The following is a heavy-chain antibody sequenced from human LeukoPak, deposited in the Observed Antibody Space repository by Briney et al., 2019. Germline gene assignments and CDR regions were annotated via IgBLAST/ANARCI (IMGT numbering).Heavy chain of an antibody. D-gene: IGHD3-22*01. Sequence: ASVKVSCKASGYTFTSYYMHWVRQAPGQGLEWMGIINPSGGSTSYAQKFQGRVTMTRDTSISTAYMELSRLRSDDTAVYYCARTSTYYYDSSGYYLVYWGQGTLVTVSS. CDR3: ARTSTYYYDSSGYYLVY. CDR1: GYTFTSYY. CDR2: INPSGGST. J-gene: IGHJ4*02. V-gene: IGHV1-46*01.